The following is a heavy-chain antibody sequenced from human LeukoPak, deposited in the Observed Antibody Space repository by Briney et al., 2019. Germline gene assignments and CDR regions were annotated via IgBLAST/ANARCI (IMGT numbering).Heavy chain of an antibody. CDR1: GGSISSYY. CDR3: ARGFGYDFWSGYYLDY. CDR2: IYYSGST. Sequence: PSETLSLTCTVSGGSISSYYWSWIRQPAGKGLEWIGYIYYSGSTNYNPSLKSRVTISVDTSKNQFSLKLSSVTAADTAVYYCARGFGYDFWSGYYLDYWGQGTLVTVSS. D-gene: IGHD3-3*01. J-gene: IGHJ4*02. V-gene: IGHV4-59*01.